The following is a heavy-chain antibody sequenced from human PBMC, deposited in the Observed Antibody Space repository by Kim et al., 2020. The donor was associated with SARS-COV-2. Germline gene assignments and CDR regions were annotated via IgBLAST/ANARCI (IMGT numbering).Heavy chain of an antibody. V-gene: IGHV1-18*01. J-gene: IGHJ5*02. CDR3: ARVAVAGSRWFDP. Sequence: YAQKLQGRVTMTTDTSTSTAYMELRSLRADDTAVYYCARVAVAGSRWFDPWGQGTLVTVSS. D-gene: IGHD6-19*01.